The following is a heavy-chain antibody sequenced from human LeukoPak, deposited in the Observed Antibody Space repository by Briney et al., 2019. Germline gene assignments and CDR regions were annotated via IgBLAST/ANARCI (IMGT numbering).Heavy chain of an antibody. Sequence: GGSLKLSCAASGFTFSGSGFHWVRQASGKGLEWVGHMRNKPNKYATAYTASVRGRFTISRDDSKNTAYLQVNSLQTEDTAVYYCATGIAAPGTDYWGQGTLVTVSS. J-gene: IGHJ4*02. D-gene: IGHD6-13*01. CDR1: GFTFSGSG. V-gene: IGHV3-73*01. CDR2: MRNKPNKYAT. CDR3: ATGIAAPGTDY.